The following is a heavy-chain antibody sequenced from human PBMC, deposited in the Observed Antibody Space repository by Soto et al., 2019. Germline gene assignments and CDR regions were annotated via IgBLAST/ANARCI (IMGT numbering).Heavy chain of an antibody. CDR2: IYYSGST. D-gene: IGHD3-22*01. J-gene: IGHJ4*02. CDR1: GGSISSGDYY. Sequence: QVQLQESGPGLVKPSQTLSLTCTVSGGSISSGDYYWSWIRQPPGKGLEWIGYIYYSGSTYYNPSLKSRVTISVDTSTNQFSLKLSSVTAADTAVYYCASYYDSSGYYAYYFDYWGQGTLVTVSS. CDR3: ASYYDSSGYYAYYFDY. V-gene: IGHV4-30-4*01.